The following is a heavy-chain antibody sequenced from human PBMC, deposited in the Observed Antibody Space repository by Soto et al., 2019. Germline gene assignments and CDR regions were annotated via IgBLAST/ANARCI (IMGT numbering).Heavy chain of an antibody. CDR1: EDTFRNYA. Sequence: QVELVQSGAEVKKPGSSVKVSCQASEDTFRNYAISWVRQAPGQGLEWMGGIIPIFGTANYAQKFQGRVTLTADTSETTVYLELSSRRSEYTAVYYCESTKYDSSAYYYWYLGLWGRGTLVTVSS. CDR2: IIPIFGTA. V-gene: IGHV1-69*06. J-gene: IGHJ2*01. D-gene: IGHD3-22*01. CDR3: ESTKYDSSAYYYWYLGL.